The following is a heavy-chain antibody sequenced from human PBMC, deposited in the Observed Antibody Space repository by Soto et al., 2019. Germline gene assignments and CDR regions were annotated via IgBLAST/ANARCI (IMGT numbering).Heavy chain of an antibody. J-gene: IGHJ6*02. Sequence: SVKVSCKASGGTFSSYAISWVRQAPGQGLEWMGGIIPIFGTANYAQKFQGRVTITADESTSTAYMELSSLRSEDTAVYYCATPKGGIQLWYGPPYYYYGMDVWGQGTTVTVSS. CDR1: GGTFSSYA. CDR2: IIPIFGTA. CDR3: ATPKGGIQLWYGPPYYYYGMDV. D-gene: IGHD5-18*01. V-gene: IGHV1-69*13.